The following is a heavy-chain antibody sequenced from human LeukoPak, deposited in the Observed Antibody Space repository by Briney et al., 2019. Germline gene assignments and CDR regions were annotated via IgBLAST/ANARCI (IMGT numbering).Heavy chain of an antibody. J-gene: IGHJ5*02. V-gene: IGHV4-34*01. Sequence: PSETLSLTCAVYGGSFSGYYWSWLRQPPGKGLEWIGEINHSGSTNYNPSLKSRVTISVDTSKNQFSLKLSSVTAADTAVYYCARGSAYYYGSGSYYNWFDPWGQGTLVTVSS. CDR3: ARGSAYYYGSGSYYNWFDP. CDR2: INHSGST. CDR1: GGSFSGYY. D-gene: IGHD3-10*01.